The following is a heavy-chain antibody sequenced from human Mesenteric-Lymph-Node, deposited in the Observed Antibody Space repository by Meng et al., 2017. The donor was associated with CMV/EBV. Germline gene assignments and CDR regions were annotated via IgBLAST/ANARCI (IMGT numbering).Heavy chain of an antibody. Sequence: GESLKISCAASGFTFSSYAMSWVRRAPGKGLEWVSSISGIGGSRYYVDSAKGRFTISRDNSKNTLYLQMNSLRAEDTAVYYCARDIVVVPAALRLSYYYYYGMDVWGQGTTVTVSS. CDR3: ARDIVVVPAALRLSYYYYYGMDV. J-gene: IGHJ6*02. CDR1: GFTFSSYA. CDR2: ISGIGGSR. V-gene: IGHV3-23*01. D-gene: IGHD2-2*02.